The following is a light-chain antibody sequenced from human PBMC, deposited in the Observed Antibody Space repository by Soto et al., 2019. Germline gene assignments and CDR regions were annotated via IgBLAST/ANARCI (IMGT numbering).Light chain of an antibody. V-gene: IGLV4-60*02. CDR2: VDGSGSF. J-gene: IGLJ2*01. CDR3: ETWDSGVV. CDR1: SGHSTYI. Sequence: QPVLTQSSSASASLGSSVKLTCTLSSGHSTYIIAWHQHQPGKAPRYSMKVDGSGSFNKGSGVPDRFSGSSSGADRYLTISNLQFEDEADYHCETWDSGVVFGGGTKLTVL.